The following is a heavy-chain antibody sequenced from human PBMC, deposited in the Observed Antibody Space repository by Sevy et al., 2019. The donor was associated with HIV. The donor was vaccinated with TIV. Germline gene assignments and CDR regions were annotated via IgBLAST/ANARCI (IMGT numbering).Heavy chain of an antibody. D-gene: IGHD1-26*01. J-gene: IGHJ4*02. Sequence: SETLSLTCAVYSESFRRYYWNWIRQSPEKGLEWIGEINHSGTTNYNPSLKSRVTISVDPSRNQFSPKLNSVTAADTAVYYCASDSGTYTYYFDYWGQGTPVTVSS. CDR3: ASDSGTYTYYFDY. CDR2: INHSGTT. CDR1: SESFRRYY. V-gene: IGHV4-34*01.